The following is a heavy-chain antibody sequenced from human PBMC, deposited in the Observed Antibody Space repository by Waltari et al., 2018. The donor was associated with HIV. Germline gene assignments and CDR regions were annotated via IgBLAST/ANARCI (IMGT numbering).Heavy chain of an antibody. D-gene: IGHD1-26*01. CDR1: GFTFSRFS. CDR2: ISSSSSTI. Sequence: EVQLVESGGGLVQPGGSLRLSCAASGFTFSRFSMNWVRQAPGKGLEWVSYISSSSSTIYYADSVKGRFTISRDNAKNSLYLQMNSLRAEDTAVYYCARGQYSGSYSLDYWGQGTLVTVSS. J-gene: IGHJ4*02. CDR3: ARGQYSGSYSLDY. V-gene: IGHV3-48*01.